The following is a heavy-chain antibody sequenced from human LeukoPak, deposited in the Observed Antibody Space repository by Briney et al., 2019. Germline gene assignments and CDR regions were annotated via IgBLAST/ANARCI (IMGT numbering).Heavy chain of an antibody. CDR1: GGSISSYY. D-gene: IGHD1-26*01. CDR3: VRGRGYAFDI. V-gene: IGHV4-59*01. J-gene: IGHJ3*02. CDR2: IYYSGST. Sequence: KASETQSLTCTVSGGSISSYYWSWIRQPPGKGLEWIGYIYYSGSTNYNPSLKSRVTISVDTSKNQFSLKLSSVTAADTAVYYCVRGRGYAFDIWGQGTMVTVSS.